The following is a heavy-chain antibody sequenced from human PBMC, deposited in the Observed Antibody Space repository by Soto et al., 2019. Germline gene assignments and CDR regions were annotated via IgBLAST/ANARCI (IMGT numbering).Heavy chain of an antibody. D-gene: IGHD6-19*01. V-gene: IGHV1-3*01. Sequence: QVQLVQSGAEVKKPGASVKVSCKASGYTFTSYAMHWVRQAPGQRLEWMGWINAGNGNTKYSQKFQGRVTITRDTSASTDYMELSSLRSEDTAVYYCARESIAVAGTQFDYWGQGTLVTVSS. CDR3: ARESIAVAGTQFDY. CDR2: INAGNGNT. J-gene: IGHJ4*02. CDR1: GYTFTSYA.